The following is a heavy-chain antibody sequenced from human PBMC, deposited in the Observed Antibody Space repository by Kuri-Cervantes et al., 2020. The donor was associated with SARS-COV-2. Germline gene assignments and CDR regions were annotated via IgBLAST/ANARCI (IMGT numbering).Heavy chain of an antibody. CDR2: ISSSGSTI. J-gene: IGHJ4*02. Sequence: GESLKISCAASGFTFSDYYMSWIRQAPGKGLEWVSYISSSGSTIYYADSVKGRFTISRDNAKNSLYLQMNSLRAEDTAVYYCATSNSGSPPAVGYWGQGTLVTVSS. V-gene: IGHV3-11*04. D-gene: IGHD1-26*01. CDR1: GFTFSDYY. CDR3: ATSNSGSPPAVGY.